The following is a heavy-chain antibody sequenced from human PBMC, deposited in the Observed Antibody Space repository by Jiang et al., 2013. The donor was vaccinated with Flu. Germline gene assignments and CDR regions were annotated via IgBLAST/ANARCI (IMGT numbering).Heavy chain of an antibody. CDR2: IYHSGST. CDR1: GYSISSGYY. CDR3: ARDDFRGWLLLGNDAFDI. D-gene: IGHD2-21*01. J-gene: IGHJ3*02. Sequence: GPGLVKPSETLSLTCTVSGYSISSGYYWGWIRQPPGKGLEWIGSIYHSGSTYYDPSLKSRVTISVDTSKNQFSLKLSSVTAADTAVYYCARDDFRGWLLLGNDAFDIWGQGTMVTVSS. V-gene: IGHV4-38-2*02.